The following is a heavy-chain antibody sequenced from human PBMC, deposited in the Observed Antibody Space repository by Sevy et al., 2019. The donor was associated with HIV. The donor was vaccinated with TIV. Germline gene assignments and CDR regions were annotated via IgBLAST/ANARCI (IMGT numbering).Heavy chain of an antibody. CDR2: IRSKAYGGTT. Sequence: GGSLRLSCTASGFTFGDYAMSWFRQAPGKGLEWVGFIRSKAYGGTTEYAASVKGRFTISRDDSKSIAYLQMNSLKTEDTAVYYCTRDFYDFWSGYWSHSGQGTMVTVSS. V-gene: IGHV3-49*03. CDR1: GFTFGDYA. J-gene: IGHJ4*02. CDR3: TRDFYDFWSGYWSH. D-gene: IGHD3-3*01.